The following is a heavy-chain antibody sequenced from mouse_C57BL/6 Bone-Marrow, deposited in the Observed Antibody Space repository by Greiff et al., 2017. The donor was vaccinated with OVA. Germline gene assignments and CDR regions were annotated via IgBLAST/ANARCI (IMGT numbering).Heavy chain of an antibody. J-gene: IGHJ2*01. CDR3: ARDYYDYSFDY. D-gene: IGHD2-4*01. Sequence: QVQLQQPGAELVKPGASVKLSCKASGYTFTSYWMQWVKQRPGQGLEWIGEIDPSDSYTNYNQKFKGKATLTVDTSSSTAYMQLSSLTSEDSAVYYCARDYYDYSFDYWCKGTTLTVSS. CDR1: GYTFTSYW. V-gene: IGHV1-50*01. CDR2: IDPSDSYT.